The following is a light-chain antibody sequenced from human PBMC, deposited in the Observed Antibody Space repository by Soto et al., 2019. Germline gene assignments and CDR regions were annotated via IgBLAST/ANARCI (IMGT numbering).Light chain of an antibody. CDR3: QQYCSSPPYT. CDR1: QSVSNNY. Sequence: EIVLTQSAGTLSLSPGERATLSCRASQSVSNNYVAWYQKKPGQAPRLLIYGASTRASDIPERFSGSGSGTDFTLTIIRLEPEDFAVYYCQQYCSSPPYTFGQGTKLQIK. J-gene: IGKJ2*01. V-gene: IGKV3-20*01. CDR2: GAS.